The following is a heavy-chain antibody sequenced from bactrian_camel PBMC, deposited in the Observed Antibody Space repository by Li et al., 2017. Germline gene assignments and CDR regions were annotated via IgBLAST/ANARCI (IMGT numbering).Heavy chain of an antibody. J-gene: IGHJ4*01. CDR1: AYMHSGYC. Sequence: HVQLVESGGGSVQAGGSLRLSCGPTAYMHSGYCMGWFRQTPGNQRERVAAIFTSDDSTYYTDSVKGRFTISRENDKNTVYLQMNNLKPEDTAMYYCVDDCYGSRYYLARRTNVWGQGTQVTVS. V-gene: IGHV3S53*01. D-gene: IGHD6*01. CDR3: VDDCYGSRYYLARRTNV. CDR2: FTSDDST.